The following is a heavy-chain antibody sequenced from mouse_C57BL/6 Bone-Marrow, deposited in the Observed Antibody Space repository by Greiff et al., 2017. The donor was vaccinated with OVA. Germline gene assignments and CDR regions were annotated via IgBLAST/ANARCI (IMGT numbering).Heavy chain of an antibody. D-gene: IGHD2-4*01. CDR2: ISDGGSYT. J-gene: IGHJ3*01. V-gene: IGHV5-4*01. CDR3: ARDGRLRRGRVAD. Sequence: EVQGVESGGGLVKPGGSLKLSCAASGFTFSSYAMSWVRQTPEKRLEWVATISDGGSYTYYPDNVKGRFTISSANAKNNLYLQMSHLKSEDTAMYYCARDGRLRRGRVADWGQGTLVTVSA. CDR1: GFTFSSYA.